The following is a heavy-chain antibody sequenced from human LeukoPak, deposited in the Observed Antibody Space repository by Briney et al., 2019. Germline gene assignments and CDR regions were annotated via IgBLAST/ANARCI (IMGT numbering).Heavy chain of an antibody. CDR1: GGTFSSYA. J-gene: IGHJ5*02. Sequence: SVKVSCKASGGTFSSYAISWVRRAPGQGLEWMGGIIPIFGTANYAQKFQGRVTITADESTSTAYMELSSLRSEDTAVYYCAREQTAAIGNWFDPWGQGTLVTVSS. V-gene: IGHV1-69*01. CDR3: AREQTAAIGNWFDP. CDR2: IIPIFGTA. D-gene: IGHD2-2*01.